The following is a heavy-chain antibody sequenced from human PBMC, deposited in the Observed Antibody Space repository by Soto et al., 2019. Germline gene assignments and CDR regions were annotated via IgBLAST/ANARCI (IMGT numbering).Heavy chain of an antibody. CDR3: VRSPPRHSSGWFYFDY. D-gene: IGHD6-19*01. J-gene: IGHJ4*02. CDR2: IIPIFGTA. V-gene: IGHV1-69*13. CDR1: GGTFSSYA. Sequence: SVKVSCKASGGTFSSYAISWVRQAPGQGLEWMGGIIPIFGTANYAQKFQGRVTITADESTSTAYMELSSLRSEDTAVYYCVRSPPRHSSGWFYFDYWGQGTLVTVSS.